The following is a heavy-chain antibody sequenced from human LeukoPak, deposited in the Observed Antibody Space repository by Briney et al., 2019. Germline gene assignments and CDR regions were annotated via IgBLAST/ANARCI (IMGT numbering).Heavy chain of an antibody. CDR2: INPHSGGT. J-gene: IGHJ4*02. V-gene: IGHV1-2*02. D-gene: IGHD3-10*01. CDR1: GYTFTGYY. CDR3: ARDSNYYSSGSYYNSDY. Sequence: ASVKVSCKASGYTFTGYYIHWVRQAPGQGLEWMGWINPHSGGTSYAQNFQGRVTMTRDTSISTAYMDLSRLRSDDTAFYYCARDSNYYSSGSYYNSDYWGQGTLVTVSS.